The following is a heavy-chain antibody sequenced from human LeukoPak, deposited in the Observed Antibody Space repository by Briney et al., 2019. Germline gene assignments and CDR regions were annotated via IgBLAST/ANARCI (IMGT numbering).Heavy chain of an antibody. CDR3: ARDGRRGYSGYDFPPGWFDP. V-gene: IGHV3-66*01. CDR1: GFTVSSNY. J-gene: IGHJ5*02. CDR2: IYSGGST. D-gene: IGHD5-12*01. Sequence: GGSLRLSCAASGFTVSSNYMSWVRQAPGKGLEWVSVIYSGGSTYYADSVKGRFTISRDNSKNTLYLQMNSLRAEDTAVYYCARDGRRGYSGYDFPPGWFDPWGQGTLVTVSS.